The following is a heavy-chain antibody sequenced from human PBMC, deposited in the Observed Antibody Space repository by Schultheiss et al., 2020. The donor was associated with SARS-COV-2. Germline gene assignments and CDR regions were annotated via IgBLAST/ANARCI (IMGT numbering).Heavy chain of an antibody. CDR3: ARARHIVVVPAARWFDP. CDR1: GGSISSYY. J-gene: IGHJ5*02. V-gene: IGHV4-59*12. Sequence: SETLSLTCTVSGGSISSYYWSWIRQPPGKGLEWIGYIYYSGSTYYNPSLKSRVTISVDTSKNQFSLKLSSVTAADTAVYYCARARHIVVVPAARWFDPWGQGTLVTVSS. CDR2: IYYSGST. D-gene: IGHD2-2*01.